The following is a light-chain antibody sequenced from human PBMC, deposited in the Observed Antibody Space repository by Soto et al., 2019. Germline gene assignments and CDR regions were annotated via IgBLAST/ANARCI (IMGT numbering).Light chain of an antibody. J-gene: IGLJ1*01. CDR3: SSYTSSSTLEV. CDR1: SSDVGSYNL. CDR2: EVS. V-gene: IGLV2-14*02. Sequence: QSVLTQPASVSGSPGQSITISCTGTSSDVGSYNLVSWYQQHPGKAHKLMIYEVSKRPSGVSNRFSGSKSGNTASLTISGLQAEDEADYYCSSYTSSSTLEVFGTGTKVTVL.